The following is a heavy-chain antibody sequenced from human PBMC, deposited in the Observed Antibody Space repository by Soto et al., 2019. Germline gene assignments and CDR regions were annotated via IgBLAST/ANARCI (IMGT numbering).Heavy chain of an antibody. CDR3: ARESEDLTSNFDY. J-gene: IGHJ4*02. CDR2: ISSTTNYI. Sequence: VQLVESGGGLVQPGGSLRLSCAGSGFTFTRYSMNWVRQAPGKGLEWVSSISSTTNYIYYGDSMKGRFTISRDNAKNSLYLEINSLRAEDTAVYYCARESEDLTSNFDYWGQGTLVTVSS. V-gene: IGHV3-21*06. CDR1: GFTFTRYS.